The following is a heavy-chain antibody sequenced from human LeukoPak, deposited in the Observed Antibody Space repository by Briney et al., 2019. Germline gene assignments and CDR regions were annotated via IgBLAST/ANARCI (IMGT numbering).Heavy chain of an antibody. Sequence: GGSLRLSCAASGFTFSSYGMHWVRQAPGKGLEWVAVIWYDGSNKYYADSVKGRFTISRDNSKNTLYLQMNSLRAEDTAVYYCARATPRIGSGWSYDAFDIWGQGTMVTVSS. V-gene: IGHV3-33*01. D-gene: IGHD6-19*01. CDR2: IWYDGSNK. J-gene: IGHJ3*02. CDR1: GFTFSSYG. CDR3: ARATPRIGSGWSYDAFDI.